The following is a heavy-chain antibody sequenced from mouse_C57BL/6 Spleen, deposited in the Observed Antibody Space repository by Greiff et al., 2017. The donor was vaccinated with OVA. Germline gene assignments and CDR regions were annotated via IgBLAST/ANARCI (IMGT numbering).Heavy chain of an antibody. D-gene: IGHD3-3*01. Sequence: VQLQQPGAELVMPGASVKLSCKASGYTFTSYWMHWVKQRPGQGLEWIGEIDPSDSYTNYNQKFKGKSTLTVDKSSSTAYMQLSSLTSEDSAVYYCARRRGQYYFDYWGQGTTLTVSS. V-gene: IGHV1-69*01. CDR1: GYTFTSYW. CDR3: ARRRGQYYFDY. J-gene: IGHJ2*01. CDR2: IDPSDSYT.